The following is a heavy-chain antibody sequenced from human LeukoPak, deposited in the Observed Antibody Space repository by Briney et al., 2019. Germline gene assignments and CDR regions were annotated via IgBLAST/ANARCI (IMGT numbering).Heavy chain of an antibody. J-gene: IGHJ4*02. CDR2: IKKDGSQK. V-gene: IGHV3-7*03. Sequence: PGGSLRLSCAASGFTFSSFWMSWVRQAPGKGLEWVANIKKDGSQKYYVDSVEGRFTISRDSAKNSLYLQMDSLRVDDTAVDYCTRVFGGYDVSDYWGQGTLATVSS. D-gene: IGHD3-3*01. CDR1: GFTFSSFW. CDR3: TRVFGGYDVSDY.